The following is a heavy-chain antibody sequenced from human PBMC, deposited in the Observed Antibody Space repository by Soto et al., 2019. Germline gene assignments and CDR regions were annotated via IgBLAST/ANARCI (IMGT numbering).Heavy chain of an antibody. CDR1: GGSVSISSYY. V-gene: IGHV4-39*01. CDR3: APLRLGDLSVTRVSD. D-gene: IGHD3-16*02. Sequence: QLHLQESGPGLVKPSETLSLTCGVSGGSVSISSYYWAWIRQPPGKGLEWIGSVYYSGSAYYNPFRKTRATISGNTAKDEQSLKLKTGTAADTAGYYWAPLRLGDLSVTRVSDGGPGTRVTVSS. CDR2: VYYSGSA. J-gene: IGHJ1*01.